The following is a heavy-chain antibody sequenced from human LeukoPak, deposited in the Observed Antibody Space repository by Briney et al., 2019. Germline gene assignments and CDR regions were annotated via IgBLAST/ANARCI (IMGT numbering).Heavy chain of an antibody. CDR1: GGTFSSYT. V-gene: IGHV1-69*02. Sequence: SVKVSCKASGGTFSSYTISWVRQAPGQGLEWMGRIIPILGIANYAQKFQGRVTITADKSTSTAYMELSSLRSEDTAVYYCAISDCSGGSCYSDYWGQGTLVTASS. D-gene: IGHD2-15*01. CDR2: IIPILGIA. CDR3: AISDCSGGSCYSDY. J-gene: IGHJ4*02.